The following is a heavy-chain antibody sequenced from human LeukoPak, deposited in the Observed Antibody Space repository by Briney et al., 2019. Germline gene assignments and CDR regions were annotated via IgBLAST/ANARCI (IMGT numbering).Heavy chain of an antibody. J-gene: IGHJ4*02. CDR1: GFTFSSYG. Sequence: GRSLRLSCAASGFTFSSYGMHWVRQAPGKGLEWVAVIWYDGSNKYYADSVKGRFTISRDNSKNTLYLQMNSLRAEDTPVYYCAREYCSGGSCYIFDYWGQGTLVTVSS. CDR2: IWYDGSNK. V-gene: IGHV3-33*01. CDR3: AREYCSGGSCYIFDY. D-gene: IGHD2-15*01.